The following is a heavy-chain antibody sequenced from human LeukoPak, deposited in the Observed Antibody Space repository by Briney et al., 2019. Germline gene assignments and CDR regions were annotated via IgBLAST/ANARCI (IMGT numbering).Heavy chain of an antibody. V-gene: IGHV4-4*07. CDR1: GGSFSSYY. J-gene: IGHJ4*02. D-gene: IGHD1-26*01. CDR3: ARGSGSYRPFDY. Sequence: SETLSLTCTVSGGSFSSYYWSWIRQPPGKGLEWIGRIYTSGSTNYNPTLKSRVTMSADTSKNQFSLKLSSVTAADTAVYYCARGSGSYRPFDYSGEGTLVTVSS. CDR2: IYTSGST.